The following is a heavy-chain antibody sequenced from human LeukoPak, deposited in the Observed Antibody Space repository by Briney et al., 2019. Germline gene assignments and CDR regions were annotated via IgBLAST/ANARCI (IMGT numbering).Heavy chain of an antibody. CDR1: GYTFTSYD. CDR3: ASPNYYYDSSGYADAFDI. V-gene: IGHV1-18*01. J-gene: IGHJ3*02. D-gene: IGHD3-22*01. Sequence: ASVKVSCKASGYTFTSYDINWVRQTPGQGLEWMGWISAYNGNTNYAQKLQGRVTMTTDTSTSTAYMELRSLRSDDTAVYYCASPNYYYDSSGYADAFDIWGQGTMVTVSS. CDR2: ISAYNGNT.